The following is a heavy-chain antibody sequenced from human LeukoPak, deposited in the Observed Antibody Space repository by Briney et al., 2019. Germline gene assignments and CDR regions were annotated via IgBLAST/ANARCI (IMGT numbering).Heavy chain of an antibody. CDR3: GYTNNFYH. Sequence: GGSLRLSCVASGLSISGQWMNWVRQAPGQGLEWVANIKHDGSEEYYVNSVKGRFTVSRDDGRNSVSLQMNSVRAEDTAVYYCGYTNNFYHWGQGTLVGVSS. CDR1: GLSISGQW. J-gene: IGHJ4*02. V-gene: IGHV3-7*01. CDR2: IKHDGSEE. D-gene: IGHD3-16*02.